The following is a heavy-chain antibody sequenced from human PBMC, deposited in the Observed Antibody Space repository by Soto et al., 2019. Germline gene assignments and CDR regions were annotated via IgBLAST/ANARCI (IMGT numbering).Heavy chain of an antibody. V-gene: IGHV3-33*01. CDR3: ARDSYCGGDCSYGMDV. J-gene: IGHJ6*02. CDR1: GFTFSSYG. Sequence: RLSCAASGFTFSSYGMHWVRQAPGKGLEWVAVIWYDGSNKYYADSVKGRFTISRDNSKNTLYLQMNSLRAEDTAVYYCARDSYCGGDCSYGMDVWGQGXTVTVYS. CDR2: IWYDGSNK. D-gene: IGHD2-21*02.